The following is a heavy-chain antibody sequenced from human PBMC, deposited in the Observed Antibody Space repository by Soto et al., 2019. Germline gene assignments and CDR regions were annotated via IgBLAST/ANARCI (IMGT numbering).Heavy chain of an antibody. CDR3: AADEWNDAHYGMDV. J-gene: IGHJ6*02. CDR2: IVVGSGNT. Sequence: ASVKVSCKASGFTFTSSAVQWVRQARGQRLEWIGWIVVGSGNTNYAQKFQERVTITRDMSTSTAYMELSSLRSEDTAVYYCAADEWNDAHYGMDVWGQGTTVTVSS. D-gene: IGHD1-1*01. CDR1: GFTFTSSA. V-gene: IGHV1-58*01.